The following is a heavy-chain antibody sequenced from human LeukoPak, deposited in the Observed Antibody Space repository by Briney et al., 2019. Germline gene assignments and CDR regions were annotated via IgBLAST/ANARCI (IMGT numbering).Heavy chain of an antibody. CDR2: IKSDGSIT. CDR1: GFTFSNYG. Sequence: GGSLRLSCAASGFTFSNYGMHWVRQAPGKGLAWVSRIKSDGSITGYADSVKGRFTISRDNAKNTLYLQMNSLRAEDTAVYYCARDPSRYMTKVDWGQGTLVTVSS. D-gene: IGHD4-23*01. J-gene: IGHJ4*02. V-gene: IGHV3-74*01. CDR3: ARDPSRYMTKVD.